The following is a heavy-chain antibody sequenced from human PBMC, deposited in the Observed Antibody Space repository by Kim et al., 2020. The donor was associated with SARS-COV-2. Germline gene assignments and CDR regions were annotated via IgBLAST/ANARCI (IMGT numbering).Heavy chain of an antibody. Sequence: HNPSLKGRVTISVDKSKTQFSRKLSSVPAADTAVYYGARDGAVAGSIDYWGQGTLVTVSS. CDR3: ARDGAVAGSIDY. D-gene: IGHD6-19*01. J-gene: IGHJ4*02. V-gene: IGHV4-4*02.